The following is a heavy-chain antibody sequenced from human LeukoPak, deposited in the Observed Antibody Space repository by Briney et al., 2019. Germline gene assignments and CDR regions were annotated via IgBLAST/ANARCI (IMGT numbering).Heavy chain of an antibody. Sequence: SETLSLTCTVSGGSISSYYWSWIRQPPGKGLEWIGEINHSGSTNYNPSLKSRVTISVDTSKNQFSLKLSSVTAADTAVYYCARRSFGSSSYGYWGQGTLVTVSS. CDR2: INHSGST. CDR1: GGSISSYY. V-gene: IGHV4-34*01. CDR3: ARRSFGSSSYGY. J-gene: IGHJ4*02. D-gene: IGHD6-13*01.